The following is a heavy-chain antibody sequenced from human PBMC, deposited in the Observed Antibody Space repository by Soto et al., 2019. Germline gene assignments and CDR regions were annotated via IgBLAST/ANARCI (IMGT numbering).Heavy chain of an antibody. D-gene: IGHD3-10*01. V-gene: IGHV3-30-3*01. J-gene: IGHJ4*02. CDR2: ISYDGSNK. CDR1: GFTFNTYA. Sequence: QVQLVESGGGVVQPGRSLRLSCAASGFTFNTYAMHWVRQAPGKGLEWVAIISYDGSNKYYADSVKGRFTISRDNSKNTLYLQMNNLRAEDTAVYFCAKVSPGSYSLDYWGQGTLVTVSS. CDR3: AKVSPGSYSLDY.